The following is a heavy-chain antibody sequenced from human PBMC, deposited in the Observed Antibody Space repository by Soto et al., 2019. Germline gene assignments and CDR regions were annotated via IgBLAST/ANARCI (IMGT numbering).Heavy chain of an antibody. CDR2: INPNDDAT. Sequence: GASVKVSCKASGYTFTSYYMHWVRQAPGQGLEWLGIINPNDDATSYAQKFLGRVTVTRDTSTRTVYMELSSLTSEDTAVYYCARDLGARTTSYYDSTTYYLDYWVQGALVTVSS. J-gene: IGHJ4*02. CDR3: ARDLGARTTSYYDSTTYYLDY. D-gene: IGHD3-22*01. V-gene: IGHV1-46*01. CDR1: GYTFTSYY.